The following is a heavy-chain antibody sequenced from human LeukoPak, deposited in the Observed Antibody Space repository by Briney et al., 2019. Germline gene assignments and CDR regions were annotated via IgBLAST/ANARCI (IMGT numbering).Heavy chain of an antibody. CDR3: ARDSYWFDP. CDR1: GFTFSSYW. Sequence: GGSLRLSCAASGFTFSSYWMSWVRQAPGKRPECVAFLRSDGSNIYYGDSVRGRFTISRDNSKSTVYLQMSSLRADDTAVYYCARDSYWFDPWGQGTLVTVSS. J-gene: IGHJ5*02. V-gene: IGHV3-30*02. CDR2: LRSDGSNI.